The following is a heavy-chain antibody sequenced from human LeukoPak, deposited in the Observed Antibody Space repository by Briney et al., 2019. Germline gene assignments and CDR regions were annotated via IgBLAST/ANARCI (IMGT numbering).Heavy chain of an antibody. D-gene: IGHD1-26*01. V-gene: IGHV4-59*12. J-gene: IGHJ5*01. Sequence: PSETLSLTCTVSGGSISSYYWGWIRQPPGKGLEWIGNTYYSGSTSYNPSLKSRVTTSVDTSKNQFSLRLSSVTAADTAVYYCARVRSTSWFDSWGQGTLVTVSS. CDR3: ARVRSTSWFDS. CDR1: GGSISSYY. CDR2: TYYSGST.